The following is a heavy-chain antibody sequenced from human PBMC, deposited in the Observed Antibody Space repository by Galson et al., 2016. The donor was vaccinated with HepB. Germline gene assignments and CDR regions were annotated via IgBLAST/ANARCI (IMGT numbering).Heavy chain of an antibody. V-gene: IGHV1-2*04. CDR3: ARDYYFGMDF. CDR2: SKHNSGGT. J-gene: IGHJ6*02. Sequence: SVKVSCKASGYTFTGYYIHWVRQAPGQGLEWMGWSKHNSGGTKYAQKFQGWVTMTRDTSISTAYMELSRLRSDDTAVYYCARDYYFGMDFWGQGTTVTVSS. CDR1: GYTFTGYY.